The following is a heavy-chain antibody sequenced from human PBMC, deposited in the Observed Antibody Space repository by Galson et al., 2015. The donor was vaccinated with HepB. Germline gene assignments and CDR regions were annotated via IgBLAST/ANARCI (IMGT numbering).Heavy chain of an antibody. CDR2: IWSDGSDK. D-gene: IGHD3-22*01. CDR1: RFTFTNYG. Sequence: SLRLSCAASRFTFTNYGMHWVRQAPGKGLEWVAVIWSDGSDKYYADSVKGRFTISRDIAKNTLYLQMNSLRAEDTAVYYGVRVPTYYYDRSVLSHYGMDVWGQRTTVTVSS. CDR3: VRVPTYYYDRSVLSHYGMDV. J-gene: IGHJ6*02. V-gene: IGHV3-33*08.